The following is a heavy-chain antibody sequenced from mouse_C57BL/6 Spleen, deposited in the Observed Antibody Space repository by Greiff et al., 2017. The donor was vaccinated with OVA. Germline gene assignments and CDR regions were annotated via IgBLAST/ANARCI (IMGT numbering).Heavy chain of an antibody. V-gene: IGHV3-6*01. CDR2: ISYDGSN. CDR1: GYSITSGYY. J-gene: IGHJ3*01. D-gene: IGHD2-4*01. CDR3: ARDSGDYDPAWFAY. Sequence: DVKLQESGPGLVKPSQSLSLTCSVTGYSITSGYYWNWIRQFPGNKLEWMGYISYDGSNNYNPSLKNRISITRDTSKNQFFLKLNSVTTEDTATYYCARDSGDYDPAWFAYWGQGTLVTVSA.